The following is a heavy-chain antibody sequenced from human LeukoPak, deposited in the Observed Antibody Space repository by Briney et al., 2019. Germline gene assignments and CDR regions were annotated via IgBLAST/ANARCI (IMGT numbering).Heavy chain of an antibody. CDR2: IYWNDDK. V-gene: IGHV2-5*01. CDR3: AHSEQLASYLTFDY. J-gene: IGHJ4*02. CDR1: GFSLSTSGMG. D-gene: IGHD6-6*01. Sequence: SGPTLVNPTQTLTLTCTFSGFSLSTSGMGVGWIRQPPGKALEWLALIYWNDDKRYSPSLKSRLTITKDTSKNQVVLTMTNMDPVDTATYYCAHSEQLASYLTFDYWGQGTLVTVSS.